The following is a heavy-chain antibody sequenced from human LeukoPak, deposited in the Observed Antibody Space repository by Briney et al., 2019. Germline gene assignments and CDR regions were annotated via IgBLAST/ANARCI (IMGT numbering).Heavy chain of an antibody. CDR3: AKSPGRVVGATYYFDY. V-gene: IGHV3-23*01. CDR1: GFTFSSYA. D-gene: IGHD1-26*01. J-gene: IGHJ4*02. Sequence: GGSLRLSCAASGFTFSSYAMSWVRQAPGKGLEWVSAISGSGGSTYYADSVKGRFTISRDNSKNTLYLQMNSLRAEDAAVYYCAKSPGRVVGATYYFDYWGQGTLVTVSS. CDR2: ISGSGGST.